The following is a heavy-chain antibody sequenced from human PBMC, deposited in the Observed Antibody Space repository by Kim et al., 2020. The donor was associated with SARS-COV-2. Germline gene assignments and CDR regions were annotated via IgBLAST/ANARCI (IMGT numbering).Heavy chain of an antibody. CDR1: GFTFSSYE. V-gene: IGHV3-48*03. D-gene: IGHD6-19*01. J-gene: IGHJ5*02. Sequence: GGSLRLSCAASGFTFSSYEMNWVRQAPGKGLEWVSYISSSGSTIYYADSVKGRFTISRDNAKNSLYLQMNSLRAEDTAVYYCARDSGGYSSGWYYRAMYNWFDPWGQGTLVTVSS. CDR2: ISSSGSTI. CDR3: ARDSGGYSSGWYYRAMYNWFDP.